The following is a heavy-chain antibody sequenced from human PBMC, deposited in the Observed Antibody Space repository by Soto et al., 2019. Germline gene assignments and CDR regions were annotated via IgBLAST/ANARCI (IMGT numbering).Heavy chain of an antibody. CDR3: ASSPPKEAFDL. J-gene: IGHJ3*01. CDR1: GASISSGDHY. V-gene: IGHV4-30-4*01. Sequence: QGQLQESGPGVVRPSQTLSLTCTVSGASISSGDHYWTCIRQPPGKGLEWIGYIYYSGSTFYNPSLNSRVTMSIDMSKSQFSLNLRSVTAADTAVYYCASSPPKEAFDLWGQGTMVIVSS. D-gene: IGHD6-6*01. CDR2: IYYSGST.